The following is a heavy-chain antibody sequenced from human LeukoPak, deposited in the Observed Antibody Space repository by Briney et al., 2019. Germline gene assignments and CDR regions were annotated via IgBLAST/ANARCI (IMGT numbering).Heavy chain of an antibody. D-gene: IGHD6-19*01. Sequence: SETLSLTCTVSGGSISSYYWSWIRQPPGKGLEWIGYIYYSGSTNYNPSLKSRVTISVDTSKNQFSLKLNSVTAADTAVYYCTSQAVAPDYWGQGTLVTVSS. CDR1: GGSISSYY. CDR3: TSQAVAPDY. CDR2: IYYSGST. J-gene: IGHJ4*02. V-gene: IGHV4-59*01.